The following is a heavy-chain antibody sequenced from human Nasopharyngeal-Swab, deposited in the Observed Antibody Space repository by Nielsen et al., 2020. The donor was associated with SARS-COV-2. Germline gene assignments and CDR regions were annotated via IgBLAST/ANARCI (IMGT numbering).Heavy chain of an antibody. D-gene: IGHD3-10*01. J-gene: IGHJ6*02. V-gene: IGHV4-34*01. CDR3: ARGTYYGSGRYYKHGMDV. CDR1: GGSFSGYY. Sequence: SETLSLTSAVYGGSFSGYYWTWIRQPPGRGLEWIGEINHSGSTNYNPSLKSRGTISVDTSKNQFSLKLSSVTAADTAVYYCARGTYYGSGRYYKHGMDVWGQGTTVTVSS. CDR2: INHSGST.